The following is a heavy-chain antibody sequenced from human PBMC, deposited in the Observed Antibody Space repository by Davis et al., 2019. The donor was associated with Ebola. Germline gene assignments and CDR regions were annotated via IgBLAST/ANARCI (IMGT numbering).Heavy chain of an antibody. V-gene: IGHV3-30-3*01. J-gene: IGHJ5*02. CDR3: AKDPPYSRLLAAAGTS. CDR1: GFTFNSHA. D-gene: IGHD6-13*01. Sequence: GGSLRLSCAAAGFTFNSHAMHWVRQAPGKGLEWVAVISYHGINKGCAESVKGRFTISRDNSENTLYLQMNSLTAEDTAAYFCAKDPPYSRLLAAAGTSWGQGALVTVSS. CDR2: ISYHGINK.